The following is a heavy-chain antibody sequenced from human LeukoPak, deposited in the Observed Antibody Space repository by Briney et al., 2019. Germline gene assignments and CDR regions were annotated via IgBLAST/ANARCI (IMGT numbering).Heavy chain of an antibody. Sequence: QAGGSLRLSCAASGFTFSNYWMHWVRQAPGKGLVWVSRISSDGINTSYADSVKGRFTISRDNAKNSLYLQMNSLRAEDTAVYYCARQPGSNWNDYWGQGTLVTVSS. J-gene: IGHJ4*02. CDR3: ARQPGSNWNDY. CDR2: ISSDGINT. CDR1: GFTFSNYW. V-gene: IGHV3-74*01. D-gene: IGHD1-20*01.